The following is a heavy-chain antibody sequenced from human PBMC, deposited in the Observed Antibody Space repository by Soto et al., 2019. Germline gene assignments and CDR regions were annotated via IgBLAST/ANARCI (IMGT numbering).Heavy chain of an antibody. CDR1: GFSFSSYV. CDR3: ARDEAPAAIGWFDL. CDR2: ISYDGSNK. D-gene: IGHD6-25*01. V-gene: IGHV3-30-3*01. Sequence: GGSLTPSCPASGFSFSSYVMHWVRKAPRKGLEWVAFISYDGSNKYYADSVQGRVTISRDNSKNTVYLQMNSLRAADTAVYYCARDEAPAAIGWFDLWGQGTLVTVSS. J-gene: IGHJ5*02.